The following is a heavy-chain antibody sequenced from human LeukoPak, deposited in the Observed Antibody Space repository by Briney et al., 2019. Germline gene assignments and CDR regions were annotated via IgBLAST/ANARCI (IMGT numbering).Heavy chain of an antibody. D-gene: IGHD2-2*01. Sequence: ASVKVSCKASGYTFTGYYMHWVRQAPGQGLEWMGWINPNSGGTNYAQKFQGRVTMTRDTSISTAYMELSRLRSDDTAVYYCARLIVVVPAAIGVQDYWGQGTLVTVSS. CDR2: INPNSGGT. CDR3: ARLIVVVPAAIGVQDY. J-gene: IGHJ4*02. CDR1: GYTFTGYY. V-gene: IGHV1-2*02.